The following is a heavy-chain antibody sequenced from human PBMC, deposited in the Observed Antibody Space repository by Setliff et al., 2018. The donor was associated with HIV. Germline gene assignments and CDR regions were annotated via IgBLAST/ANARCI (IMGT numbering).Heavy chain of an antibody. CDR3: ASHAPYTSSWNAAAFDI. CDR1: GGSISSSSYY. CDR2: IYYSGTT. D-gene: IGHD6-13*01. V-gene: IGHV4-39*07. Sequence: SETLSLTCTVSGGSISSSSYYWGWIRQPPGKGLEWIGSIYYSGTTYYNPSLKSRVTISEDTSKNQFSLKLSSVTPADTAVYYCASHAPYTSSWNAAAFDIWGQGTMVTVSS. J-gene: IGHJ3*02.